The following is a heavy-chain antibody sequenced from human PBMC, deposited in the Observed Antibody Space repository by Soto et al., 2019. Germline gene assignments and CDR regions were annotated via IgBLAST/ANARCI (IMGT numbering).Heavy chain of an antibody. CDR2: VYYSGNT. CDR3: ARKGAAASYAHYYMDV. Sequence: QVQLQESGPGLVKPSETLSLTCTVSGGSISPYYWSWIRQPPGKGLEWIGYVYYSGNTNYNPSLESRVTRSVDTSRNRFSLNLTSATAADTAVYYCARKGAAASYAHYYMDVWGRETAVTVSS. CDR1: GGSISPYY. V-gene: IGHV4-59*01. J-gene: IGHJ6*03. D-gene: IGHD6-13*01.